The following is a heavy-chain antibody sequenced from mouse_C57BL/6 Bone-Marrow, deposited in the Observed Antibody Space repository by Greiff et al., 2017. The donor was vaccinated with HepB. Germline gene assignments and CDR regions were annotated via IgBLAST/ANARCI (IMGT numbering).Heavy chain of an antibody. CDR2: ISDGGSYT. D-gene: IGHD2-3*01. Sequence: EVHLVESGGGLVKPGGSLKLSRAASGFTFSSYAMSWVRQTPEKRLEWVATISDGGSYTFYPDNVKGRFTISRDNAKNNLYLQMSHLKSEDTAMYYCARDRDGYLLAYWGQGTLVTVSA. V-gene: IGHV5-4*01. J-gene: IGHJ3*01. CDR1: GFTFSSYA. CDR3: ARDRDGYLLAY.